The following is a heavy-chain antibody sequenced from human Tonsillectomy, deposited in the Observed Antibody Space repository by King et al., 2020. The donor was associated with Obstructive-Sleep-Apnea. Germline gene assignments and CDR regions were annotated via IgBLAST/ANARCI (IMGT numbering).Heavy chain of an antibody. D-gene: IGHD2-2*01. Sequence: QVQLVESGGGVVQPGRSLRLSCAASGFTFSTSVMHWVRQAPGKGLEWVAFIQYDGRNKFYADSVKGRFTISRDNSKNTLYLPMNSLRTEDTAVYYCAKVHDIVVIPGAVRPLNFDYWGQGTLVTVSS. CDR3: AKVHDIVVIPGAVRPLNFDY. V-gene: IGHV3-30*02. CDR1: GFTFSTSV. CDR2: IQYDGRNK. J-gene: IGHJ4*02.